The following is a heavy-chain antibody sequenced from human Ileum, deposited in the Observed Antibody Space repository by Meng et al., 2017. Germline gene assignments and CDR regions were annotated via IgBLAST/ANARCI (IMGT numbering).Heavy chain of an antibody. D-gene: IGHD5-18*01. Sequence: VPLVESGGGLVQPGTSLGPSCAASGIPVSASGMHWVRQAPGKGLEWVAMIWSDGRSQYYSDSVKGRFTISRDNSKNMVYLQMSGLRAEDTALYYCARDKGVTALDQWGQGSLVTVSS. CDR3: ARDKGVTALDQ. V-gene: IGHV3-33*01. CDR2: IWSDGRSQ. CDR1: GIPVSASG. J-gene: IGHJ5*02.